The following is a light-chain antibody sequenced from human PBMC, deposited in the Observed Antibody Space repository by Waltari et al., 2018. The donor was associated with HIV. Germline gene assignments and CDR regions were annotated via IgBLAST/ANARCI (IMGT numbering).Light chain of an antibody. CDR2: RNN. CDR1: SPHIGSTY. V-gene: IGLV1-47*01. Sequence: QSVLTQPLSASGSPGQRVTTPCSGSSPHIGSTYVYCYHQPPGTAPKHLISRNNQRPSGVPDRFSGSKSGTSASLAISGLRSEDEADYYCAAWDDSLLVFGGGTKLTVL. CDR3: AAWDDSLLV. J-gene: IGLJ2*01.